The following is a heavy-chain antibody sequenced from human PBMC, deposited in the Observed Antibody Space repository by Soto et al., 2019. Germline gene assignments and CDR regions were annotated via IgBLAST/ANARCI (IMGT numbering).Heavy chain of an antibody. CDR2: IYYSGST. D-gene: IGHD4-17*01. J-gene: IGHJ4*02. CDR1: GGSISSGGYY. CDR3: ARETVTTSNYFDY. V-gene: IGHV4-31*03. Sequence: QVQLQESGPGLVKPSQTLSLTCTVSGGSISSGGYYWSWIRQHPGKVLEWIGYIYYSGSTYYNPSLKSRVTISVDTSKNQCSLKLSSVTAADTAVYYCARETVTTSNYFDYWGQGTLVTVSS.